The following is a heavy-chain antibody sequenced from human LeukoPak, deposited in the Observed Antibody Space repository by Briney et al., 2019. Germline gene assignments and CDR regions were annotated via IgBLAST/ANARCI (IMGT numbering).Heavy chain of an antibody. V-gene: IGHV3-21*01. CDR3: ASRGGIYY. CDR1: GFTFSSYS. CDR2: ISSSSRNI. D-gene: IGHD3-16*01. J-gene: IGHJ4*02. Sequence: GGSLRLSCAASGFTFSSYSMNWVRQAPGKGLEWVSVISSSSRNIYYADSVKGRFTISRDNAKSSLSLQMNCLRAEDTAVYYCASRGGIYYWGQGTLVTVSS.